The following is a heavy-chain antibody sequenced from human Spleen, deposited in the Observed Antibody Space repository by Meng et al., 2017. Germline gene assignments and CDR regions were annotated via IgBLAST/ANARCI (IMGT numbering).Heavy chain of an antibody. D-gene: IGHD3-16*01. J-gene: IGHJ4*02. CDR2: SYIGGGT. V-gene: IGHV3-53*01. CDR1: GFIVSGNY. Sequence: EVQLVESGGGLIQPGGSLRLSCAASGFIVSGNYISWVRPAPGKGLEWVSVSYIGGGTNYADSVEGRFTISRDSSKNTLYLQMNSLRADDTAVYYCARGGGHTIEGYFDQWGQGTLVTVSS. CDR3: ARGGGHTIEGYFDQ.